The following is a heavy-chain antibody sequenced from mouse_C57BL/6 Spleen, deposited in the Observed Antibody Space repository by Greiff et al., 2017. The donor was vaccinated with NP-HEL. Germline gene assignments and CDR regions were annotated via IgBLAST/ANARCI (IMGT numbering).Heavy chain of an antibody. CDR1: GYTFTSYW. V-gene: IGHV1-55*01. CDR3: ASCGSSYGWFAY. Sequence: QVQLQQPGAELVKPGASVKMSCKASGYTFTSYWITWVKQRPGQGLEWIGDIYPGSGSTNYNEKFKSKATLTVDTSSSTAYMQLSSLTSEDSAVYYCASCGSSYGWFAYWGQGTLVTVSA. J-gene: IGHJ3*01. CDR2: IYPGSGST. D-gene: IGHD1-1*01.